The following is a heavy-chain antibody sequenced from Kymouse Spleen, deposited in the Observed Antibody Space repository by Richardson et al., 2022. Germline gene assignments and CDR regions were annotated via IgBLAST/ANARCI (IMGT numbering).Heavy chain of an antibody. Sequence: QVQLVESGGGVVQPGRSLRLSCAASGFTFSSYGMHWVRQAPGKGLEWVAVIWYDGSNKYYADSVKGRFTISRDNSKNTLYLQMNSLRAEDTAVYYCARDRGELRFFDYWGQGTLVTVSS. D-gene: IGHD1-7*01. CDR3: ARDRGELRFFDY. CDR2: IWYDGSNK. CDR1: GFTFSSYG. V-gene: IGHV3-33*01. J-gene: IGHJ4*02.